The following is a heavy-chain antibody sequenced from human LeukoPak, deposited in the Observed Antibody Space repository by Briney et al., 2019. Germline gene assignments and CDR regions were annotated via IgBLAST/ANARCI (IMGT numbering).Heavy chain of an antibody. Sequence: SETLSLTCTVSGGSISSYYWSWTRQPPGKGLEWIGYIYYSGSTNYNPSLKSRVTISVDTSKNQFSLKLSSVTAADTAVYYCARERRGYYYGSGSYFDYWGQGTLVTVSS. D-gene: IGHD3-10*01. CDR3: ARERRGYYYGSGSYFDY. J-gene: IGHJ4*02. V-gene: IGHV4-59*01. CDR1: GGSISSYY. CDR2: IYYSGST.